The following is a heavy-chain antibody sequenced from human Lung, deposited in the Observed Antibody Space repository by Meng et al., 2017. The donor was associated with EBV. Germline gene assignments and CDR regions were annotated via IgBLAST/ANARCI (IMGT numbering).Heavy chain of an antibody. D-gene: IGHD2-2*01. J-gene: IGHJ5*02. Sequence: VELVESGGGLVKPGGSLRLSCAAFGFIFSDYYMSGIRQAPGKGLEWVSYISSSGSIIYYADSVKGRFTISRDNSKNSLYLQMNSLRADDTAVYYCARIPAWFDPWGQGTLVTVSS. V-gene: IGHV3-11*01. CDR2: ISSSGSII. CDR1: GFIFSDYY. CDR3: ARIPAWFDP.